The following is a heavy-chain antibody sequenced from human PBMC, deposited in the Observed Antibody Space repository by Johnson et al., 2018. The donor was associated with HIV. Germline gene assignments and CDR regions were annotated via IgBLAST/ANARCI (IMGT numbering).Heavy chain of an antibody. CDR1: GFTFSNYA. Sequence: VQLVESGGGLVQPGGFLRLSCAASGFTFSNYAMTWVRQAPGRGLEWVSAISGSGGSTYYADSVKGRLTLSRDNSKNSLLLQVNSLRAEDTAVYHCAKGRYSSSWYLAGAFDIWGQGTMVTVSS. CDR2: ISGSGGST. D-gene: IGHD6-13*01. V-gene: IGHV3-23*04. CDR3: AKGRYSSSWYLAGAFDI. J-gene: IGHJ3*02.